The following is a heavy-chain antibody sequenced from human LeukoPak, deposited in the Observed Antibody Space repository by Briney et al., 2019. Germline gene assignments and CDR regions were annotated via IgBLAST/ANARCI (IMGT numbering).Heavy chain of an antibody. D-gene: IGHD6-13*01. CDR3: ARGLAVAGDFDY. V-gene: IGHV4-30-2*05. Sequence: PSETLSLTCAVSGGSISSGGYSWSWIRQPPGKGLEWIGYIYHSGSTYYNPSLKSRVTISVDTSKNQFSLKLSSVTAADTAVYYCARGLAVAGDFDYWGQGTLVTVSS. CDR1: GGSISSGGYS. J-gene: IGHJ4*02. CDR2: IYHSGST.